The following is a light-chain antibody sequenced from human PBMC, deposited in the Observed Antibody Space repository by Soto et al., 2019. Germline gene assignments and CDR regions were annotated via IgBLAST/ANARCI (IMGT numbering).Light chain of an antibody. CDR1: QSVFSS. V-gene: IGKV3-15*01. Sequence: EIVMTQSPATLSVSPGERVTLSCRASQSVFSSLAWYQQKPGQAPRLLIYGAATRATGIPARFSGSGSGTEFTLTISSLQSEDFTVYYCQQYNKWPLTFGQGTKVDIK. CDR3: QQYNKWPLT. J-gene: IGKJ1*01. CDR2: GAA.